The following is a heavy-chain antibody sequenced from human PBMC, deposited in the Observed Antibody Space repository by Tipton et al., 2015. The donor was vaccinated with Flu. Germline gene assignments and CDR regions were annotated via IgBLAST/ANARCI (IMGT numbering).Heavy chain of an antibody. CDR3: ARPYCSSTSCYSGEYFDL. Sequence: GSLRLSCAASGFTFSDYYMSWIRQAPGKGLGWVSYISTSGSTIYYADSVKGRFTISRDNAKNSLYLQMNSLRVEDTAVYYCARPYCSSTSCYSGEYFDLWGRGTLVTVSS. J-gene: IGHJ2*01. CDR2: ISTSGSTI. V-gene: IGHV3-11*01. CDR1: GFTFSDYY. D-gene: IGHD2-2*02.